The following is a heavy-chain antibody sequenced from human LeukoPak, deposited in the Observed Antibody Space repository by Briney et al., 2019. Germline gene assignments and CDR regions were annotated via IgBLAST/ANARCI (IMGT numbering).Heavy chain of an antibody. V-gene: IGHV1-69*04. CDR1: GGTFSRHA. Sequence: SVKVSCMPSGGTFSRHAISWVRQAPGQGLEWMGRIIPILGIANYAQKFQGRVTITADKSTSTAYMELSSLRSEDTAVYYCARDAFRGAAADPVWFDPWGQGTLVTVSS. J-gene: IGHJ5*02. CDR2: IIPILGIA. CDR3: ARDAFRGAAADPVWFDP. D-gene: IGHD6-13*01.